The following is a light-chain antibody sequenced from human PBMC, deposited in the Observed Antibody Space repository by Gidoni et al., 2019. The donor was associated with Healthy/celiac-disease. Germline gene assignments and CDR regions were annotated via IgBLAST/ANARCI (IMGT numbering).Light chain of an antibody. CDR1: QGVSSY. Sequence: PGERATLSCRASQGVSSYLAWYQQKPGQAPRLLIYDASNRATGIPARFSGRGSGTDFTLTISSLEPEDFAVYYCQQRSNWPSFGQGTRLEIK. CDR3: QQRSNWPS. CDR2: DAS. V-gene: IGKV3-11*01. J-gene: IGKJ5*01.